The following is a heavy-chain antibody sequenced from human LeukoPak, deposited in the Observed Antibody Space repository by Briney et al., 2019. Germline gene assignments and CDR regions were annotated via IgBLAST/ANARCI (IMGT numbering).Heavy chain of an antibody. V-gene: IGHV3-9*01. J-gene: IGHJ3*02. Sequence: PGGSLRLSCAASGFTFDDYAMHWVRQAPGKGLEWVSGISWNSGSIGYADSVKGRFTISRDNAKNSLYLQMNSLRAEDTALYYCAKDKADGSYDAFDIWGQGTMVTVSS. CDR3: AKDKADGSYDAFDI. CDR1: GFTFDDYA. D-gene: IGHD1-26*01. CDR2: ISWNSGSI.